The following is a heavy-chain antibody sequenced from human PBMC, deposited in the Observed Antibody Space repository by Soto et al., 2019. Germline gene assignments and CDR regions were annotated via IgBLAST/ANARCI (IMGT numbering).Heavy chain of an antibody. V-gene: IGHV4-61*08. J-gene: IGHJ6*02. CDR3: ARQTAPWGFDV. Sequence: QVELKESGPGLVKPSETLSLTCTVSGGSVSSGGFYYHWIRQPPGKGLEWIGYVYYGGFTNYSPSRKSRLTISVDTSTTRISLHLASVTSVDTAVYYCARQTAPWGFDVWGQGTTVTVSS. D-gene: IGHD7-27*01. CDR2: VYYGGFT. CDR1: GGSVSSGGFY.